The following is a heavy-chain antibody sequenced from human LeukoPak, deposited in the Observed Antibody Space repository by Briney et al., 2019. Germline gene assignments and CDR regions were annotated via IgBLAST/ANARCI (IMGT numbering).Heavy chain of an antibody. CDR3: AKDREMATMSEYYFDY. CDR2: IWNDGSNK. V-gene: IGHV3-33*06. Sequence: PGGSLRLSCAASGFTFSNYGMHWVRQAPGKGLEWVEVIWNDGSNKYYADSVKGRFTISRDNFKNTLFLQMNSLRAEDTAVYYCAKDREMATMSEYYFDYWGQGTLVTVSS. D-gene: IGHD5-24*01. J-gene: IGHJ4*02. CDR1: GFTFSNYG.